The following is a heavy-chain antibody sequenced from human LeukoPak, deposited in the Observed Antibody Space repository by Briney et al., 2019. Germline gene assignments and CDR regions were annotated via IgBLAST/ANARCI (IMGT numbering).Heavy chain of an antibody. J-gene: IGHJ4*02. CDR2: IWCDGSNK. V-gene: IGHV3-33*08. D-gene: IGHD3-9*01. Sequence: GGSLRLSCVASAFTFSRYGMHWVRQAPGKGLEWVAVIWCDGSNKYYADSVKGRFTISRDNSKNTLYLQMNSLRAEDTAVYYCAGDPDDILTGYPDYWGQGTLVTVSS. CDR1: AFTFSRYG. CDR3: AGDPDDILTGYPDY.